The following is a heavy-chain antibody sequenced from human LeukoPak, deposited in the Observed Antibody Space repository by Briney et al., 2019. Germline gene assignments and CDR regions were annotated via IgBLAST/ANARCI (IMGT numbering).Heavy chain of an antibody. V-gene: IGHV1-2*02. J-gene: IGHJ4*02. CDR2: MNPNSGVT. CDR3: TRGAGTSWFDY. CDR1: GYTFTVNY. Sequence: ASVKVSCKPSGYTFTVNYLHWVRQAPGQGLEWVGWMNPNSGVTVYAQNFQGRVTMTRDTSISTACMELSSLTSDDTAVYYCTRGAGTSWFDYWGQGSLVTVSS. D-gene: IGHD2-2*01.